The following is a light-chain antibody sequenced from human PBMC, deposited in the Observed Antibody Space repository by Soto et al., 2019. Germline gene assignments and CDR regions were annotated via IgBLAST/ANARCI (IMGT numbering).Light chain of an antibody. V-gene: IGLV2-23*01. CDR1: SKDIGSYNL. Sequence: QSVLTQPASVSGSPGQSITISCTGTSKDIGSYNLVSWYQQHPGKAPKLVIYEGTKQPSGVSNRFSGSKSGNTASLTISGLQAEDEADYYCCSYAGSSTNVFATGTKVTVL. CDR3: CSYAGSSTNV. J-gene: IGLJ1*01. CDR2: EGT.